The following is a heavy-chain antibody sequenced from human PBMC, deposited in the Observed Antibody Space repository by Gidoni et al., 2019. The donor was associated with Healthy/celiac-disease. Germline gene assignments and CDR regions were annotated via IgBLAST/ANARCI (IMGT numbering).Heavy chain of an antibody. V-gene: IGHV3-21*01. J-gene: IGHJ1*01. CDR2: ISSSSSYI. D-gene: IGHD3-10*01. CDR3: ARDYYGSGRVEEYFQH. CDR1: GFTFSRYS. Sequence: EVQLVESGGGLVKPGGSLRLSCAASGFTFSRYSMNWVRQAPGKGLEWVSSISSSSSYIYYADSVKGRFTISRDNAKNSLYLQMNSLRAEDTAVYYCARDYYGSGRVEEYFQHWGQGTLVTVSS.